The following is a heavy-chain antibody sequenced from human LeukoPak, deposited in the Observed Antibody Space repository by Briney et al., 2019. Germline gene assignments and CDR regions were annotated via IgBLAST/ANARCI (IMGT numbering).Heavy chain of an antibody. V-gene: IGHV4-59*01. J-gene: IGHJ2*01. CDR3: ARAPSTVLNWYFDL. CDR2: IYYSGST. Sequence: SETLSLTCTVSGGSISSYYWSWIRQPPGKGLEWIWDIYYSGSTNYNPSLKSRVTISVDTSKNQFSLKLSSVTAADTAVYYCARAPSTVLNWYFDLWGRGTLVTVSS. D-gene: IGHD4-23*01. CDR1: GGSISSYY.